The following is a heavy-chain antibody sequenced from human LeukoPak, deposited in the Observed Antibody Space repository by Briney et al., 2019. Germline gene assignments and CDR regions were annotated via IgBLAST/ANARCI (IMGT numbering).Heavy chain of an antibody. V-gene: IGHV4-61*05. CDR3: ARSPMYYYDSSGYYVF. D-gene: IGHD3-22*01. Sequence: SETLSLTCTVSGGSISSSSYYWGWIRQPPGKGLEWIGYIYYSGSTNYNPSLKSRLTISLDTSKNQFSLKLSSVTAADTAVYYCARSPMYYYDSSGYYVFGGQGTLVTVSS. CDR1: GGSISSSSYY. J-gene: IGHJ4*02. CDR2: IYYSGST.